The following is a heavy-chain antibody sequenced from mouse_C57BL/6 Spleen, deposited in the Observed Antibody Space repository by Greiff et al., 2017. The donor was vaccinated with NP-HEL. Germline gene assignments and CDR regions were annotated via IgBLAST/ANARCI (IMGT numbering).Heavy chain of an antibody. V-gene: IGHV1-81*01. Sequence: QVQLQQSGAELARPGASVKLSCKASGYTFTSYGISWVKQRTGQGLEWIGEIYPRSGNTYYNEKFKGKATLTADKSSSTAYMELRSLTSEDSAVYFCARGAGEKGLAYWGQGTLVTVSA. CDR2: IYPRSGNT. CDR1: GYTFTSYG. CDR3: ARGAGEKGLAY. J-gene: IGHJ3*01. D-gene: IGHD3-3*01.